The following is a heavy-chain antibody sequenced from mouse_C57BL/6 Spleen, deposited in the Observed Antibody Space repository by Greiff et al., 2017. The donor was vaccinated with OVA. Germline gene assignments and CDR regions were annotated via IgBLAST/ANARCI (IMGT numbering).Heavy chain of an antibody. CDR3: ARSRGDYYGSSYYFDY. CDR1: GYAFTNYL. V-gene: IGHV1-54*01. Sequence: QVQLQQSGAELVRPGTSVKVSCKASGYAFTNYLIAWVKQRPGQGLEWIGVINPGSGGTNYNEKFKGKATLTADKSSSTAYMQLSSLTSEDSAVXCCARSRGDYYGSSYYFDYGGQGTTLTVSS. D-gene: IGHD1-1*01. CDR2: INPGSGGT. J-gene: IGHJ2*01.